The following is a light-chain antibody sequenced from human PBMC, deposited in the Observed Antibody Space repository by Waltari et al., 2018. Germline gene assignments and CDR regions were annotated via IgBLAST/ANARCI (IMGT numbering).Light chain of an antibody. Sequence: EIVLTQSPGTVSLSPGARPTFSCWASQSVSTYLAWSQQKPGQAPRLLIYHASTRATGIPDRFSGSGSGTDFSLTISRLEPEDFAMYYCHQYVESPATFGQGTKVEIK. CDR3: HQYVESPAT. CDR1: QSVSTY. V-gene: IGKV3-20*01. CDR2: HAS. J-gene: IGKJ1*01.